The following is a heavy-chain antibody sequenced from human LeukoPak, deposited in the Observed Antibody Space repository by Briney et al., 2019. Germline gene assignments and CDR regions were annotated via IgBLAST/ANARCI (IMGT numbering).Heavy chain of an antibody. Sequence: SETLSLTCTVSSGSISSYYWSWIRQPPGKGLEWIGYIYYSGSTSYNPSLKSRVTISVDTSKNQFSLKLSSVTAADTAVYHCARDQSGGYYFDYWGQGTLVTVSS. D-gene: IGHD3-10*01. CDR1: SGSISSYY. CDR3: ARDQSGGYYFDY. J-gene: IGHJ4*02. CDR2: IYYSGST. V-gene: IGHV4-59*01.